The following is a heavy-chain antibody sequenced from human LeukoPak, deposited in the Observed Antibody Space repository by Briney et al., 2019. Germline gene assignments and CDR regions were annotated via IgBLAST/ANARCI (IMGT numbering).Heavy chain of an antibody. V-gene: IGHV3-7*01. CDR1: GFTFSSYW. CDR3: ARDSSGSPDAFDI. Sequence: GGSLRLSCAASGFTFSSYWMSWVRQAPGKGLEWVANIKQDGSEKYYVDSVKGRFTISRDNAKNSLYLQMNSLRAEDTAVYYCARDSSGSPDAFDIWGQGTMVTVSS. J-gene: IGHJ3*02. CDR2: IKQDGSEK. D-gene: IGHD1-26*01.